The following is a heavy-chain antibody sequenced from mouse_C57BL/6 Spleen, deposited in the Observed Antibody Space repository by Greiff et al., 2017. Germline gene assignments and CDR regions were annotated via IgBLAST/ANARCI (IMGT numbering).Heavy chain of an antibody. CDR2: IDPSDSET. J-gene: IGHJ2*01. CDR3: AREGIYYGYDDGYFDY. CDR1: GYTFTSYW. V-gene: IGHV1-52*01. D-gene: IGHD2-2*01. Sequence: VQLQQPGAELVRPGSSVKLSCKASGYTFTSYWMHWVKQRPIQGLEWIGNIDPSDSETHYNQKFKDKATLTVDKSSSTAYMQLSSLTSEDSAVYYCAREGIYYGYDDGYFDYWCQGTTLTVSS.